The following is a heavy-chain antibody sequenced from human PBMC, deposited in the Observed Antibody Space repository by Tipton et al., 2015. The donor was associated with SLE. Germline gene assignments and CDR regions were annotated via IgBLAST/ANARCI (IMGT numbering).Heavy chain of an antibody. CDR3: ANQNWNYYF. V-gene: IGHV4-34*08. CDR2: VSHRGTT. J-gene: IGHJ4*02. CDR1: GGTSRDYF. D-gene: IGHD1-7*01. Sequence: TLSLTCAVYGGTSRDYFWSWIRQPPGKGLEWIGEVSHRGTTNYNPSLDSRVTISLDRFNNQFTLKMTSVTAADTAVYYCANQNWNYYFWGQGNLVTVFS.